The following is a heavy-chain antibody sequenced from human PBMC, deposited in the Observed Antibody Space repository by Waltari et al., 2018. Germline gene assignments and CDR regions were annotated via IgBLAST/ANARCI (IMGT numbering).Heavy chain of an antibody. D-gene: IGHD2-15*01. J-gene: IGHJ4*02. V-gene: IGHV5-51*01. CDR3: ARRFCSGGKCYGDI. Sequence: EVLLVQSGAEVKKPGESLKISCKGSGNSFSNTWNGWVRQMPGKGLEWMGIIYPVDSDTRYSPSFQGQVRISVDKSITTAYLQWDSLKASDTAMYYCARRFCSGGKCYGDIWGQGTLVIVSS. CDR1: GNSFSNTW. CDR2: IYPVDSDT.